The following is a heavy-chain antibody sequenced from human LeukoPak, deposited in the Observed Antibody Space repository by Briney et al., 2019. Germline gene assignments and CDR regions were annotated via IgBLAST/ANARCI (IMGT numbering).Heavy chain of an antibody. CDR2: IRYDGSNQ. D-gene: IGHD1-14*01. CDR3: APRNRGY. J-gene: IGHJ4*02. CDR1: GFTFSSYG. Sequence: GGSLRLSCAASGFTFSSYGMHWVRQAPGKGLEWVAFIRYDGSNQYYADSVKGRFTISRDNSKNTMYLQMNSLRPEDTAVYHCAPRNRGYWGQGTLVTVSS. V-gene: IGHV3-30*02.